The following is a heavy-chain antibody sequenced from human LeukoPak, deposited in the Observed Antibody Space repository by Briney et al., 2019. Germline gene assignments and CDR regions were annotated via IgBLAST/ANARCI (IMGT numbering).Heavy chain of an antibody. CDR2: ISSSSSYI. D-gene: IGHD3-10*02. CDR3: AELGITMIGGV. CDR1: GFTFISYS. J-gene: IGHJ6*04. Sequence: GGSLRLSCAASGFTFISYSMNWVRQAPGKGLEWVSSISSSSSYIYYADSVKGRFTISRDNAKNSLYLQMNSLRAEDTAVYYCAELGITMIGGVWGKGTTVTISS. V-gene: IGHV3-21*01.